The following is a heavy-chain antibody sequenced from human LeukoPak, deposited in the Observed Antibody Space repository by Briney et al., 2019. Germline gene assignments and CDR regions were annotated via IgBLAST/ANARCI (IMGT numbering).Heavy chain of an antibody. V-gene: IGHV3-21*01. Sequence: PGGSLRLSCAASGFTFSSYSMNWVRQAPGKGLEWVSSISSSSSYIYYADSVKGRFTISRDNAKNSLYLQMNSLRAEDTAVYYCARGAYGSGSPNWFDPWGQGTLVTVSS. CDR1: GFTFSSYS. J-gene: IGHJ5*02. CDR3: ARGAYGSGSPNWFDP. CDR2: ISSSSSYI. D-gene: IGHD3-10*01.